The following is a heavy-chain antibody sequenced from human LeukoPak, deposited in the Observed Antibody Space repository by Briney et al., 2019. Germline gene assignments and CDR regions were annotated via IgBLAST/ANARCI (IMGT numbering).Heavy chain of an antibody. Sequence: SETLSLTCGVYGASVSSRFWSWIRQTPGMGLEWIGYISNRGSTGYNPSLKSRVTISVDAPKNEVSMNVRSVSAADTAVYYCAKGVSGTYFAFDVWGQGRTV. CDR2: ISNRGST. V-gene: IGHV4-59*02. CDR1: GASVSSRF. CDR3: AKGVSGTYFAFDV. D-gene: IGHD1-26*01. J-gene: IGHJ3*01.